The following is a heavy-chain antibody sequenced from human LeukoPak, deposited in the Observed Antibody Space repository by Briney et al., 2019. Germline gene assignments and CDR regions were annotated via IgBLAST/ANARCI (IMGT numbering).Heavy chain of an antibody. CDR1: GGSFSGYY. J-gene: IGHJ6*03. V-gene: IGHV4-34*01. CDR3: ARVALVVVVVAGLPYYYYYMDV. D-gene: IGHD2-15*01. CDR2: INHSGST. Sequence: SETLSLTCAVYGGSFSGYYWSWIRQPPGKGLEWIGEINHSGSTNYDPSLKSRVTISVDTSKNQFSLKLSSVTAADTAVYYCARVALVVVVVAGLPYYYYYMDVWGKGTTVTVSS.